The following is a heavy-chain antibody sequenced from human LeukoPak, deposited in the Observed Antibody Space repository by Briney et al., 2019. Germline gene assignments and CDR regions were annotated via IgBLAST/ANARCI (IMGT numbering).Heavy chain of an antibody. J-gene: IGHJ3*02. CDR2: IYCGGST. Sequence: PGGSLRLSCTASGFTVSSNYMSWVRQAPGKGLEWVAVIYCGGSTYYEDSVKGRFTISRHNSKNTLYVQMISLSAADTAVYYCACLCSAGVGEAFYIWRRGTMVTVSS. D-gene: IGHD6-13*01. CDR3: ACLCSAGVGEAFYI. CDR1: GFTVSSNY. V-gene: IGHV3-53*04.